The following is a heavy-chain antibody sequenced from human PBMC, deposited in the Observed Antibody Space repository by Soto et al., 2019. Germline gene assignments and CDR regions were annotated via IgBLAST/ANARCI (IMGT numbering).Heavy chain of an antibody. CDR1: GGSISSGDYY. Sequence: SETLSLTCTVSGGSISSGDYYWSWIRQPPGKGLEWIGYIYYSGSTYYNPSLKSRVTISVDTSKNQFSLKLSSVTAADTAVYYCARSGITIFGVVIISGNWFDPWGQGTLVTVSS. J-gene: IGHJ5*02. CDR3: ARSGITIFGVVIISGNWFDP. V-gene: IGHV4-30-4*01. CDR2: IYYSGST. D-gene: IGHD3-3*01.